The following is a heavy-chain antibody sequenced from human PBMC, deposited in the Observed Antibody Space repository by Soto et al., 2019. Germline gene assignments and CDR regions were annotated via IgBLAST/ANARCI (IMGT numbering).Heavy chain of an antibody. D-gene: IGHD2-2*01. CDR2: INPNSGGT. CDR1: GYTFTGYY. V-gene: IGHV1-2*04. Sequence: ASVKVSCKASGYTFTGYYMHWVRQAPGQGLEWMGWINPNSGGTNYAQKFQGWVTMTRDTSISTAYMELSRLRSDDTAVYYCASGGIVVVPAPHLFDYWGQGTLVTVSS. J-gene: IGHJ4*02. CDR3: ASGGIVVVPAPHLFDY.